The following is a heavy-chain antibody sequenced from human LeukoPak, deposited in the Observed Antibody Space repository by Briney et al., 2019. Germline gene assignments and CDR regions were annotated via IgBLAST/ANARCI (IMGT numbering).Heavy chain of an antibody. V-gene: IGHV4-59*01. CDR2: IYYSGST. D-gene: IGHD2-15*01. CDR3: ATESSYISGGSCYSGNYYMDV. CDR1: GGSISSYY. J-gene: IGHJ6*03. Sequence: SETLSLTCTVSGGSISSYYWSWIRQPPGKGLEWIGYIYYSGSTNYNPSLKSRVTISVDTSKNQFSLKLSSVTAADTAVYYCATESSYISGGSCYSGNYYMDVWGKGTTVTVSS.